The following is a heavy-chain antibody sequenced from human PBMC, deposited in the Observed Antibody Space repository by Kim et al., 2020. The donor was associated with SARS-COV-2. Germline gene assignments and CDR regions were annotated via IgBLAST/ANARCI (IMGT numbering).Heavy chain of an antibody. J-gene: IGHJ6*02. CDR2: INHSGST. V-gene: IGHV4-34*01. CDR1: GGSFSGYY. D-gene: IGHD6-13*01. CDR3: ARGLGYSSSWFNYYYGMDV. Sequence: SETLSLTCAVYGGSFSGYYWSWIRQPPGKGLEWIGEINHSGSTNYNPSLKSRVTISVDTSKNQFSLKLSSVTAADTAVYYCARGLGYSSSWFNYYYGMDVWGQGTTVTVSS.